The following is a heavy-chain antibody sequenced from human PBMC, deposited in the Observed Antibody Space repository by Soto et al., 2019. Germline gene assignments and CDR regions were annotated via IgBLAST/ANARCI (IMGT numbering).Heavy chain of an antibody. CDR2: ISSNGGST. CDR1: GFTFSSYA. Sequence: PGGALRLPCAASGFTFSSYAMHWVRQAPGKGLEYVSAISSNGGSTYYADSVKGRFTISRDNSKNTLYLQMGSLRAEDMAVYYCARSSGSYYAHFDYWGQGTLVTVSS. V-gene: IGHV3-64*02. CDR3: ARSSGSYYAHFDY. D-gene: IGHD1-26*01. J-gene: IGHJ4*02.